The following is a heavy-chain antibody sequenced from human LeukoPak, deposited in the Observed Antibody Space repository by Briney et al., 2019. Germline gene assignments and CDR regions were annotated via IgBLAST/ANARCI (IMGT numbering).Heavy chain of an antibody. CDR3: ARQGWYYDSSGYYEDY. Sequence: GESLKISCKGSGYSFTSYWIGWVRQMPGKGLEWMGIIYPGDSDTRYSPSFQGRVTISADKSISTAYLQWSSLKASDTAMYYCARQGWYYDSSGYYEDYWGQGTLVTVSS. D-gene: IGHD3-22*01. V-gene: IGHV5-51*01. CDR1: GYSFTSYW. CDR2: IYPGDSDT. J-gene: IGHJ4*02.